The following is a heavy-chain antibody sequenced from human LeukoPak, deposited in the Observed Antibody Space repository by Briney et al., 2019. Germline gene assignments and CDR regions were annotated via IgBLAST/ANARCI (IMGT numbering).Heavy chain of an antibody. CDR2: MNSDGSST. CDR3: ARASGWDAPDY. Sequence: GGSLRLSCAASGFTFSSYWMHWVRQAPGKGLVWVSRMNSDGSSTTYADSVKGRFTISRDNAKNTLYLQMNSLRAEGTAVYYCARASGWDAPDYWGQGTLVTVSS. CDR1: GFTFSSYW. V-gene: IGHV3-74*01. D-gene: IGHD6-25*01. J-gene: IGHJ4*02.